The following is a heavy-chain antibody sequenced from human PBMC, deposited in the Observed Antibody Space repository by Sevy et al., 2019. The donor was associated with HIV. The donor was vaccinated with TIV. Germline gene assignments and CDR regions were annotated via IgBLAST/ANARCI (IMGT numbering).Heavy chain of an antibody. V-gene: IGHV3-33*01. D-gene: IGHD3-22*01. CDR3: AIDFNYERIFDY. CDR1: GFSFRTYG. J-gene: IGHJ4*02. Sequence: EGSLRLSCTASGFSFRTYGMHWVHQAPGKALEWVAVIWYDGGYKYNADSVRGRFTISRDNSKNTVYLQMDSLRAEDTALYYCAIDFNYERIFDYWGQGTLVTVSS. CDR2: IWYDGGYK.